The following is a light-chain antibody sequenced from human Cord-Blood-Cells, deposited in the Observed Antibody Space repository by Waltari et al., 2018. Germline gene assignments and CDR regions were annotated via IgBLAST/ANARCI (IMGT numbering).Light chain of an antibody. J-gene: IGKJ4*01. V-gene: IGKV1-33*01. CDR3: QQYDNLPLT. CDR1: QEISNY. CDR2: AAS. Sequence: DIQMTQSPSSLSASVGDRVTITCQASQEISNYLNWDQQKPVQAPKLLIYAASNLETGVPSRFSGSGSGTDFTFTISSLQPEDIATYYCQQYDNLPLTFGGGTKVEIK.